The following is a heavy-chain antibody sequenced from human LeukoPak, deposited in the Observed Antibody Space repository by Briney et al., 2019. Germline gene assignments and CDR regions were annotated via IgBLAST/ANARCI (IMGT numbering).Heavy chain of an antibody. CDR3: ARDAETAAGLDY. Sequence: GASVKVSCKASGYTFTGYYMHWVRQAPGQGLEWMGWINPNSGGTHYAQKSQGRVTMTRDTSISTAYMELSRLRSDDMAMYYCARDAETAAGLDYWGQGTLVTVSS. CDR2: INPNSGGT. D-gene: IGHD6-13*01. CDR1: GYTFTGYY. J-gene: IGHJ4*02. V-gene: IGHV1-2*02.